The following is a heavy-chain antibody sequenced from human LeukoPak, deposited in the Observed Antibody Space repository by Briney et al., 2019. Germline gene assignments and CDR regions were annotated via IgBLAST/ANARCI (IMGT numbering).Heavy chain of an antibody. CDR3: AKDQRYYDSSGPPDY. CDR1: GFTFSSYG. D-gene: IGHD3-22*01. CDR2: IWYDGSNK. Sequence: GGSLRLSCAASGFTFSSYGMHWVRQAPGKGLEWVAVIWYDGSNKYYADSVKGRFTISRDNSKNTLYLQMNSLRAEDTAVYYCAKDQRYYDSSGPPDYWGQGTLVTVSS. J-gene: IGHJ4*02. V-gene: IGHV3-30*02.